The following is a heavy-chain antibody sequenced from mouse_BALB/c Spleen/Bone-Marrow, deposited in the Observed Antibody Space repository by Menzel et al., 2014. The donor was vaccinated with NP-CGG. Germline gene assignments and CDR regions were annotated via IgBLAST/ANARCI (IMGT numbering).Heavy chain of an antibody. V-gene: IGHV1S29*02. D-gene: IGHD4-1*01. CDR1: GYTFTDYN. CDR2: TYPYNGGTGGT. Sequence: EVQLQQSGPELAKPGASVKISCKASGYTFTDYNMHWVKQSHGKSLEWIGYTYPYNGGTGGTGYNQKFKSKAILTVDKSSSTAYMELRSLTSEDSAVYYCARELGGAYWGQGTLVTVSA. J-gene: IGHJ3*01. CDR3: ARELGGAY.